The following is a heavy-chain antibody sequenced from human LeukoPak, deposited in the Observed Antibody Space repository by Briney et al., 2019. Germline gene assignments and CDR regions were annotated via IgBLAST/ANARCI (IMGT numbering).Heavy chain of an antibody. CDR2: IYPGDSDA. Sequence: GESLKISCKGSGYTFPTYWIGWVRQLPGKGLEWMGIIYPGDSDARYSPSFQGQATISADKSISTAYLQWSSLKVSDTGMYYCARLYSSGWFDYWGQGTLVTVSS. CDR1: GYTFPTYW. V-gene: IGHV5-51*01. J-gene: IGHJ4*02. D-gene: IGHD6-19*01. CDR3: ARLYSSGWFDY.